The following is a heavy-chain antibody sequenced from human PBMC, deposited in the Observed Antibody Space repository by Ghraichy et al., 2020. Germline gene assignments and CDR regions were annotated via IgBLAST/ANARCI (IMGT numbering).Heavy chain of an antibody. CDR2: TFLSRTYT. Sequence: GGSLRLSCAASGFTFSDYYMTWVRQAPGKGLEWVAYTFLSRTYTDYAASVKGRFTISRDNAKSSLYLQMNSLRAEDTAIYYCARSTLACGKTTCHFSWHGMDLWGQGTTVIVSS. CDR1: GFTFSDYY. V-gene: IGHV3-11*06. CDR3: ARSTLACGKTTCHFSWHGMDL. J-gene: IGHJ6*02. D-gene: IGHD1-14*01.